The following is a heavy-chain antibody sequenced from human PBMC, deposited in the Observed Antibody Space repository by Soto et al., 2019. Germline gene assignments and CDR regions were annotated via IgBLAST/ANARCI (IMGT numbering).Heavy chain of an antibody. Sequence: PGGSLRLSCAASGSTFSSYAMSWVRQAPGKGLEWVSAISGSGSSTYYADSVKGRFTISRDNSKNTLYLQMNSLRAEDTAVYYCAKSGAGSSSWYKVLGYYYMDVWGKGTTVTVSS. J-gene: IGHJ6*03. CDR2: ISGSGSST. D-gene: IGHD6-13*01. CDR1: GSTFSSYA. CDR3: AKSGAGSSSWYKVLGYYYMDV. V-gene: IGHV3-23*01.